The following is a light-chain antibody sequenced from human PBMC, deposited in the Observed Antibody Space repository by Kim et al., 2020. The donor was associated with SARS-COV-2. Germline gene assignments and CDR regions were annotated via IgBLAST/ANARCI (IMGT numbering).Light chain of an antibody. Sequence: EIVMTQSPATLSVSPGERATFSCRASQSVSSNLAWYQQKPGQAPRLLIYGASTRATGIPARFSGSGSGTEFTFTISSLQSEDFAVYYCQQYNSLPYTFRRGNKLEI. CDR3: QQYNSLPYT. J-gene: IGKJ2*01. V-gene: IGKV3-15*01. CDR1: QSVSSN. CDR2: GAS.